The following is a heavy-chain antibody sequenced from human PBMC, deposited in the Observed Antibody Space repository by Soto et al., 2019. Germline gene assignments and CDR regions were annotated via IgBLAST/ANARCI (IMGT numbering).Heavy chain of an antibody. CDR2: IYHSGST. V-gene: IGHV4-30-2*01. CDR1: GGSISSGGYS. Sequence: QLQLQESGSGLVKPSQTLSLTCAVSGGSISSGGYSWSWLRQPPGKGLEWIGYIYHSGSTYYNPSLKSRVTISVDRSKNQFSLKLSSVTAADTAVYYCARGGTGIAAAGDFDYWGQGTLVTVSS. J-gene: IGHJ4*02. CDR3: ARGGTGIAAAGDFDY. D-gene: IGHD6-13*01.